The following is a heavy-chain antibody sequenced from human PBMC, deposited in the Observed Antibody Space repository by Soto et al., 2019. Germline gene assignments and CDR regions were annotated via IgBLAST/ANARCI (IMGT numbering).Heavy chain of an antibody. V-gene: IGHV1-18*01. J-gene: IGHJ5*02. D-gene: IGHD3-10*01. CDR1: GYTFTNYG. CDR2: INTYNGNT. Sequence: ASVKVSCKASGYTFTNYGISWVRQAPGQGLEWIGWINTYNGNTNHAQKLQGRVTMTTDTSTSTAYMKLRSLRSEDTAVYYSARGVGSGTYYNQYNWFDPWGQGTLVTVAS. CDR3: ARGVGSGTYYNQYNWFDP.